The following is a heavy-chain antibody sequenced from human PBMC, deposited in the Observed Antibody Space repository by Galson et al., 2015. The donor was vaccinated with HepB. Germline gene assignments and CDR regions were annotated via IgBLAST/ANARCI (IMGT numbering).Heavy chain of an antibody. Sequence: SLRLSCAASGFAFNSYVMHWVRQAPGKGLDWVALISYDGTKKYYADSVRGRFTISRDNSRNTLYLQANTLRADDTAVYYCASGSLFDYVWGISLDFWGQGTLVTVSS. CDR1: GFAFNSYV. CDR2: ISYDGTKK. CDR3: ASGSLFDYVWGISLDF. D-gene: IGHD3-16*01. J-gene: IGHJ4*02. V-gene: IGHV3-30*04.